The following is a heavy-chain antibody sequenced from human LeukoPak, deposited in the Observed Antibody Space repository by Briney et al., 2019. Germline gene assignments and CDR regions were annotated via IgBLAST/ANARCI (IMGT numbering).Heavy chain of an antibody. J-gene: IGHJ4*02. V-gene: IGHV3-30*02. Sequence: GGSLRLSCAASEFLFSSYGMHWVRQAPGKALEWVSFIRCDGTNKYYLDSVRGRFTISRNNSKNTVDLEMSSLRPEDTAVYYCARSGDSKTIDYWGQGTLVTVSS. CDR2: IRCDGTNK. CDR3: ARSGDSKTIDY. CDR1: EFLFSSYG. D-gene: IGHD1-26*01.